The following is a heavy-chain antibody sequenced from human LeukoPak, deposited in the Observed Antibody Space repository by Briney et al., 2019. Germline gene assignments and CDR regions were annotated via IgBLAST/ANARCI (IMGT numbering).Heavy chain of an antibody. Sequence: SGGSLRLSCAASGFTFRTYWMHWVRQAPGKGLVWVSRMNSDGSSTSYADSVKGRFTISRDNSENTLHLQMNSLRPEDTAIYYCARDPILVRGYFDYWGQGTLVTVSS. CDR1: GFTFRTYW. V-gene: IGHV3-74*01. D-gene: IGHD3-10*01. CDR2: MNSDGSST. CDR3: ARDPILVRGYFDY. J-gene: IGHJ4*02.